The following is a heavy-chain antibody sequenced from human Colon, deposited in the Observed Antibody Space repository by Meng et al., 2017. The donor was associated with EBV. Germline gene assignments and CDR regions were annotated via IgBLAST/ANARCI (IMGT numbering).Heavy chain of an antibody. V-gene: IGHV4-39*01. CDR3: ARRRGGSGRDC. CDR2: IYHSGST. J-gene: IGHJ4*02. CDR1: GGPISSNGYY. Sequence: QLLLQGAGPRLVKPSETLSLTGPVSGGPISSNGYYWDWVRQPPGKGLEWIGAIYHSGSTSYNPSLQSRVTMFVDTSKNQFSLMLTSVTATDTAVYYCARRRGGSGRDCWGQGTLVTVSS. D-gene: IGHD3-10*01.